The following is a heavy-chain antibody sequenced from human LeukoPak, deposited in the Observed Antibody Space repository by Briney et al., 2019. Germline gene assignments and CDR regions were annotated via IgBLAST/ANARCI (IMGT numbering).Heavy chain of an antibody. CDR1: GGSISSYY. V-gene: IGHV4-59*12. J-gene: IGHJ4*02. Sequence: SETLSLTCTVSGGSISSYYWSWIRQPPGKGLEWIGYIYYSGSTNYNPSLKSRVTISVDTSKNQFSLKLSSVTAADTAVYYCARGRGVRGSYSSWGQGTLVTVSS. CDR2: IYYSGST. CDR3: ARGRGVRGSYSS. D-gene: IGHD1-26*01.